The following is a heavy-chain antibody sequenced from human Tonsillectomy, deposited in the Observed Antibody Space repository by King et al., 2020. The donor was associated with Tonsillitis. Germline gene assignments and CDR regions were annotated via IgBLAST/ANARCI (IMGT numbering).Heavy chain of an antibody. J-gene: IGHJ5*02. CDR2: IYHSGST. D-gene: IGHD4-17*01. V-gene: IGHV4-38-2*02. Sequence: QLQESGPGLVKPSETLSLKCTVSGYSISSGYYWGWIRKPPGKGLEWIGSIYHSGSTYYNPSLTGRVTISVDTSKNQFSLKVSSVTAADTAVYYCARGGGDSLERLFDPWGQGTLVTVSS. CDR3: ARGGGDSLERLFDP. CDR1: GYSISSGYY.